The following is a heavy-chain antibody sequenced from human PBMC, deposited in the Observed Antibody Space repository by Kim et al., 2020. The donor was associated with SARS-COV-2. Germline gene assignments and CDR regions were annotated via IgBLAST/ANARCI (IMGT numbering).Heavy chain of an antibody. V-gene: IGHV3-30*02. J-gene: IGHJ4*02. CDR3: AKDLYSGSYLGRFDY. Sequence: DSVKGRFTISRDNSKNTLYLQMNSLRAEDTAVYYCAKDLYSGSYLGRFDYWGQGTLVTVSS. D-gene: IGHD1-26*01.